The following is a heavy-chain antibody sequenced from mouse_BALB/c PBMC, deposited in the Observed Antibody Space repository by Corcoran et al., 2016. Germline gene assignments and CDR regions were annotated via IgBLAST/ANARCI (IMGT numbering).Heavy chain of an antibody. CDR3: ARNYGSSCYLDF. V-gene: IGHV8-12*01. CDR2: IYWDDDK. CDR1: GFSLSTSGMG. Sequence: QVTLKESGPGILQPSQTLSLTFSFSGFSLSTSGMGVSWIRQASGKCLEWLAHIYWDDDKHYNPSLKSRRTISKDTPRNQVFLKITSVDTADTATYYWARNYGSSCYLDFCGQGTTLTVSS. J-gene: IGHJ2*01. D-gene: IGHD1-1*01.